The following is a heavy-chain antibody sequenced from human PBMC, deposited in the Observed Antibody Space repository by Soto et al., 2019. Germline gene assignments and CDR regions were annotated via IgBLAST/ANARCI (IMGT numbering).Heavy chain of an antibody. J-gene: IGHJ6*02. Sequence: SETLSLTCTVSGGSISSGGYYWRWIRQHPGKGLEWIVYIYYSGSTYYNPSLKSRVTISVDTSKNQFSRKLSSVTAADTAVYYCASWSGYYDYYGMDVWGQGTTVTVSS. D-gene: IGHD3-3*01. V-gene: IGHV4-31*03. CDR3: ASWSGYYDYYGMDV. CDR2: IYYSGST. CDR1: GGSISSGGYY.